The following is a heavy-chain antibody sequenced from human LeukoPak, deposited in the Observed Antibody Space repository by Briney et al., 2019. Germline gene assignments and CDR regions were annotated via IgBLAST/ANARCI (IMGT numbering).Heavy chain of an antibody. D-gene: IGHD3-10*01. CDR1: GFTFSSFW. CDR3: ARGVFGELLGYMDV. Sequence: GGSLRLSCAASGFTFSSFWMHWVRQAPGKGLVWVSRINSDGSSTSYADSVKGRLTISRDNAKDTVYLQMSSLRAEDTAVYYCARGVFGELLGYMDVWGKGTTVTISS. J-gene: IGHJ6*03. CDR2: INSDGSST. V-gene: IGHV3-74*01.